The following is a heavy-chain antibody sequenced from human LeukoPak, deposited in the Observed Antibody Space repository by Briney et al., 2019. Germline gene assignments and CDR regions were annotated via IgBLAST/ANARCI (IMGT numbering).Heavy chain of an antibody. V-gene: IGHV1-2*02. CDR1: GYTFTDYY. CDR3: ARRPSSSWRETFDY. D-gene: IGHD6-13*01. J-gene: IGHJ4*02. Sequence: ASVKVSCKASGYTFTDYYMLWVRQAPGQGLEWMGWINPNSGGTNYAQKFQGRVTMTRDTSISTAYMELSRLRSDDTAVYYCARRPSSSWRETFDYWGQGTLVTVSS. CDR2: INPNSGGT.